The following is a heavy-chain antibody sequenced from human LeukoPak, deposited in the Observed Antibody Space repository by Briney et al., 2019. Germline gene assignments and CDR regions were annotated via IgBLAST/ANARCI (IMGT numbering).Heavy chain of an antibody. CDR1: GFSFSDYY. J-gene: IGHJ4*02. D-gene: IGHD3-10*01. Sequence: GGSLRLSCAASGFSFSDYYMSWIRQAPGKGLEWVSYMSNNGSTIYYADSVKGRFTISRDNTKNSLYLQMNSLRAEDTAEYYCASVLWFGGIFFDYWGQGTLVTVSS. CDR2: MSNNGSTI. V-gene: IGHV3-11*01. CDR3: ASVLWFGGIFFDY.